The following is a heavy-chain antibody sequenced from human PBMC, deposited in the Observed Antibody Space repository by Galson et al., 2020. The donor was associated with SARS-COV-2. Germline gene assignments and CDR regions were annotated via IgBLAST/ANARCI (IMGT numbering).Heavy chain of an antibody. D-gene: IGHD3-3*01. CDR3: AADCSGSPYNWFDP. V-gene: IGHV4-31*03. J-gene: IGHJ5*02. CDR2: IYYTGST. Sequence: SQTLSLTCTVSGGSITNADCYWTWTRQHPGKGLEWIGYIYYTGSTYYTPSLKSRLTMSIDTSKSQFSLKMTSVTAADTALYYCAADCSGSPYNWFDPWGPGTLVTVSA. CDR1: GGSITNADCY.